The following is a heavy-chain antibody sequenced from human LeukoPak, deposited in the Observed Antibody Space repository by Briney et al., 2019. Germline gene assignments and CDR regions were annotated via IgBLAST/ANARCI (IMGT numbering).Heavy chain of an antibody. Sequence: PGGSLRLSCAASGFTFSSYGMNWVRQAPGKGLEWVSYIISSSSTIYYADSVKGRFTISRDNAKNSLYLQMNSLRDEDTAVYYCAKSPDYYDSSGYGEWGQGTLVTVSS. CDR1: GFTFSSYG. CDR3: AKSPDYYDSSGYGE. D-gene: IGHD3-22*01. J-gene: IGHJ4*02. CDR2: IISSSSTI. V-gene: IGHV3-48*02.